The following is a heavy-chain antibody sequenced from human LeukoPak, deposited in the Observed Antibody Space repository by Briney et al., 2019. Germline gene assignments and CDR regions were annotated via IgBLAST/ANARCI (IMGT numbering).Heavy chain of an antibody. Sequence: GGSLRLSCAASGFTFSTYAMSRVRQAPGKGLEWVSAISGSGGSTYYADSVKGRFTISRDNSKNTLYLQMNSLRAEDTAVYYCAKIRHYDFWSGYYTDYWGQGTLVTVSS. V-gene: IGHV3-23*01. D-gene: IGHD3-3*01. CDR2: ISGSGGST. CDR3: AKIRHYDFWSGYYTDY. CDR1: GFTFSTYA. J-gene: IGHJ4*02.